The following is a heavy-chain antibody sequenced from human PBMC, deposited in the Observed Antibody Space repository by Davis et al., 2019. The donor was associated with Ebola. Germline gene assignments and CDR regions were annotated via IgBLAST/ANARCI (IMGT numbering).Heavy chain of an antibody. D-gene: IGHD2-21*02. Sequence: AASVKVSCKASGFIFTDYFIHWVRQAPGQGLEWMGRTNPNSGGANYAPKFQARITMVTDTSINTAYMELSGLRSDDTAIYYCARDGVDFLNWFDPWGQGTLVTVSS. CDR2: TNPNSGGA. J-gene: IGHJ5*02. CDR1: GFIFTDYF. V-gene: IGHV1-2*06. CDR3: ARDGVDFLNWFDP.